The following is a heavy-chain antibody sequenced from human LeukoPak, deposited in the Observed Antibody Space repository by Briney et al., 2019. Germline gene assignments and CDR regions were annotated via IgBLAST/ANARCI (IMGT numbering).Heavy chain of an antibody. CDR3: ARGLWYSYGSSRRHFDY. V-gene: IGHV4-34*01. CDR2: INHSGST. D-gene: IGHD5-18*01. Sequence: SETLSLTCAVYGGSFSGYYWSWIRQPPGKGLEWIGEINHSGSTNYNPSLKSRVTISVDTSKNQFSLKLSPVTAADTAVYYCARGLWYSYGSSRRHFDYWGQGTLVTVSS. CDR1: GGSFSGYY. J-gene: IGHJ4*02.